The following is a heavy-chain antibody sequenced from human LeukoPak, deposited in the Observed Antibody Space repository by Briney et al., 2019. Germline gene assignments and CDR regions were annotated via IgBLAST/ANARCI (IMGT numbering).Heavy chain of an antibody. CDR1: GFTVSSNY. CDR3: ARGGDDTSGYFSPFDY. CDR2: IYTGGTT. Sequence: GGSLRLSCAVSGFTVSSNYMSWVRQAPGKGLEWVSVIYTGGTTYYADSVKGRFTISRDNSKNTLYLQMNSLRAEDTAVYYCARGGDDTSGYFSPFDYWGRGTLVTVSS. V-gene: IGHV3-53*01. D-gene: IGHD3-22*01. J-gene: IGHJ4*02.